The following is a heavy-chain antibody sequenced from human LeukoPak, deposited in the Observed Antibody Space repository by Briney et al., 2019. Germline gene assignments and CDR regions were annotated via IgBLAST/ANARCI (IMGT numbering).Heavy chain of an antibody. CDR2: ISSSSSYI. V-gene: IGHV3-21*01. CDR1: GFTFSSYS. CDR3: ARDRAFAELLLDFDY. Sequence: PGGSLRLSCAASGFTFSSYSMNWVRQAPGKGLEWVSSISSSSSYIYYADSVKGRFTISRDNAKNSLYLQMNSLRAEDTAVYYCARDRAFAELLLDFDYWGQGTLVTVSS. J-gene: IGHJ4*02. D-gene: IGHD1-26*01.